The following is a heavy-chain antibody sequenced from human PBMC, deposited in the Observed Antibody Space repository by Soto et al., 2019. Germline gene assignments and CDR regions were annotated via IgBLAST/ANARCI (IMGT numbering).Heavy chain of an antibody. CDR2: ISSSGGAT. CDR1: GFSFSDYF. Sequence: QVKLVESGGDLVKPGGSLRLSCAASGFSFSDYFMAWVRQAPGKGLEWISLISSSGGATYYTDAVKGRFTISRDNAKDSLYLQLNSLRAEDTAVYYCARRGVTGYYRTFDCWGQGAQVSVSS. V-gene: IGHV3-11*01. CDR3: ARRGVTGYYRTFDC. J-gene: IGHJ4*02. D-gene: IGHD3-9*01.